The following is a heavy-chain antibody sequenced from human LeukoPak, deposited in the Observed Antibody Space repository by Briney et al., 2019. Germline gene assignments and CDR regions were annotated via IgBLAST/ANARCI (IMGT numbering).Heavy chain of an antibody. CDR2: INHSGST. Sequence: SETLSLTCAVYGGSFSGYYWSWIRQPPGKGLEWIGEINHSGSTNYNPSLKSRVTISVDTSKNQFSLKLSSVTAADTAVYYCARQDISSDILTGYYYYYYMDVWGKGTTVTVSS. CDR3: ARQDISSDILTGYYYYYYMDV. D-gene: IGHD3-9*01. V-gene: IGHV4-34*01. J-gene: IGHJ6*03. CDR1: GGSFSGYY.